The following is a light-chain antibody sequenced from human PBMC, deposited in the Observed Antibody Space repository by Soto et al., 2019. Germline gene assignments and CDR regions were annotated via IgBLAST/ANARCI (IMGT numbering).Light chain of an antibody. CDR2: KVS. Sequence: DVVMTQSPLSLPVTLGQPASISCRSTQSLVHSDGNTHLNWFQQRPGQSPRRLICKVSNRDSGVPDRFSGSAAGTDFTLKSSRVEAEDVGVNYYIQGTHWPYTFVQGTKLEIK. CDR1: QSLVHSDGNTH. V-gene: IGKV2-30*02. CDR3: IQGTHWPYT. J-gene: IGKJ2*01.